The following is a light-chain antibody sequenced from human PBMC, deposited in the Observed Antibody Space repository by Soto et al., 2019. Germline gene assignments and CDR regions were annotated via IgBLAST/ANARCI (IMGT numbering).Light chain of an antibody. Sequence: QSVLTQPPSVSGAPGQRVTISCTGTSSNIGSGYDIHWYQQIPGTAPTLLIYANNNRPSGVPDRFSGSKSGTSASLAITGLQAGDEADYYCQSFDRLLSTWVFGGGNQLTVL. V-gene: IGLV1-40*01. CDR2: ANN. CDR3: QSFDRLLSTWV. CDR1: SSNIGSGYD. J-gene: IGLJ3*02.